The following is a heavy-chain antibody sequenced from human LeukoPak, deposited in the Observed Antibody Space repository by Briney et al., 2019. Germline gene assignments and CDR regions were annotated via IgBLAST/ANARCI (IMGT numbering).Heavy chain of an antibody. V-gene: IGHV3-64D*06. Sequence: GGSLRLSCSVSGFSFSSYVLHWVRQAPGKGLESVSGISQNGDNTYYADSVKGRFTISKDNSENTLYLQMNSLRPETPAVYYCMNPNHYGSGRWGQGTLVTVSS. D-gene: IGHD3-10*01. J-gene: IGHJ4*02. CDR2: ISQNGDNT. CDR1: GFSFSSYV. CDR3: MNPNHYGSGR.